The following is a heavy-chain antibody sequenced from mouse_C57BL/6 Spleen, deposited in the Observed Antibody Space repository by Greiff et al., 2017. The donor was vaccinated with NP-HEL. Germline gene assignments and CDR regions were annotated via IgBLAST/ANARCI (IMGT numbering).Heavy chain of an antibody. V-gene: IGHV1-72*01. CDR3: AVNYYGSSYGYFDV. CDR1: GYTFTSYW. CDR2: IDPNSGGT. J-gene: IGHJ1*03. Sequence: VQLQQPGAELVKPGASVKLSCKASGYTFTSYWMHWVKQRPGRGLEWIGRIDPNSGGTKYNEKLKSKATLTVDKPSSTAYMQLSSLTSEDSAVDYCAVNYYGSSYGYFDVWGTGTTVTVSS. D-gene: IGHD1-1*01.